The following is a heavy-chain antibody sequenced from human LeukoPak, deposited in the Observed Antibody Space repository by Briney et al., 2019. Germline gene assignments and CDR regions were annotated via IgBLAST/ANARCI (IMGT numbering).Heavy chain of an antibody. J-gene: IGHJ6*02. CDR3: AREPGTYYDFWSGPPRYYYGMDV. V-gene: IGHV1-2*02. D-gene: IGHD3-3*01. Sequence: GASVKVSCKASGYTFTGYYMHWVRQAPGQGLEWMGWINPNSGGTNYAQKFQGRVTMTRDTSISTAHMELSRLRSDDTAVYYCAREPGTYYDFWSGPPRYYYGMDVWGQGTTVTVSS. CDR1: GYTFTGYY. CDR2: INPNSGGT.